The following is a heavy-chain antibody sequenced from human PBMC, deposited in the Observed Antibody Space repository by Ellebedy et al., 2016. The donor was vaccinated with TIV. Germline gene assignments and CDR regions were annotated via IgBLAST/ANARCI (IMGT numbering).Heavy chain of an antibody. D-gene: IGHD6-13*01. CDR3: ARDHDPLYSSTWYGAFDY. Sequence: AASVKVSCKASGYTFTTYGISWVRQAPGQGLEWMGWISGYNGNTNYAQILQGRVTMTTDTATSTAYMELRSLRSDDTAVYYCARDHDPLYSSTWYGAFDYWGQGTLVTVSS. J-gene: IGHJ4*02. CDR1: GYTFTTYG. V-gene: IGHV1-18*01. CDR2: ISGYNGNT.